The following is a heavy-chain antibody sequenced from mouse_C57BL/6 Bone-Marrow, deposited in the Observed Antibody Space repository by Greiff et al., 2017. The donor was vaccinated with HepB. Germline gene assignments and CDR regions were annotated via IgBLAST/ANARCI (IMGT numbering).Heavy chain of an antibody. CDR2: IYPGDGDT. CDR1: GYAFSSSW. Sequence: VQLQQSGPELVKPGASVKISCKASGYAFSSSWMNWVKQRPGKGLEWIGRIYPGDGDTNYNGKFKGKATLTADKSSSTAYMQLSSLTSEDSAVYFCGYYGGGYFDVWGTGTTVTVSS. J-gene: IGHJ1*03. V-gene: IGHV1-82*01. D-gene: IGHD1-1*01. CDR3: GYYGGGYFDV.